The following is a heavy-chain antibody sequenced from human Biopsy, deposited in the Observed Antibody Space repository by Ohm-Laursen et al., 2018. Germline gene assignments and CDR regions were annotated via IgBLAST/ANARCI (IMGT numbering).Heavy chain of an antibody. CDR1: GFTFYDYA. D-gene: IGHD1-1*01. V-gene: IGHV3-9*01. CDR2: ISWHRGSR. J-gene: IGHJ6*02. CDR3: AKDVRVKVQLDGMDV. Sequence: TCAASGFTFYDYAMHRVRPAPGQDLEWDSGISWHRGSRGYADSVKGRFTISRDNAKKLLYLQTNSLRAEDTALYYCAKDVRVKVQLDGMDVWGQGTTVTVSS.